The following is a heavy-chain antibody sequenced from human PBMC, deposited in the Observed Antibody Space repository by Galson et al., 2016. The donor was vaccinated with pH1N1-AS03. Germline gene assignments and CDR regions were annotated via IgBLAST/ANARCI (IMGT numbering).Heavy chain of an antibody. CDR1: EDSFNTCW. D-gene: IGHD3-10*01. CDR2: IYPGDSDT. CDR3: ARQQFDGMDV. V-gene: IGHV5-51*01. J-gene: IGHJ6*02. Sequence: QSGAEVKKPGESLKISCKGSEDSFNTCWITWVRQMPGKGLEWMGVIYPGDSDTRYSPSFQGQVTISADKSIRTAYLQWSSLKASDTAVYYCARQQFDGMDVWGQGTTVSVSS.